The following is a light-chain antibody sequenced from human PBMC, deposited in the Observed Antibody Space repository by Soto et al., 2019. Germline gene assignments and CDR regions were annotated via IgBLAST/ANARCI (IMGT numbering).Light chain of an antibody. CDR3: QQYGTSPPNT. CDR1: QVIMSSH. V-gene: IGKV3-20*01. J-gene: IGKJ2*01. CDR2: DAS. Sequence: ESVLTQSPGTLSLSPGERATLSCRASQVIMSSHLAWYQQKPGQAPRLLIYDASTRAPGIPDRFSGGGSGTDFTLTISRLEPEDFAVYYCQQYGTSPPNTFGQGTKLEIK.